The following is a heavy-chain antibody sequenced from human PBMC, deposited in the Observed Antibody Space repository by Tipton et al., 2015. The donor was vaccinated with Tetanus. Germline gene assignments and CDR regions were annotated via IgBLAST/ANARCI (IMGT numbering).Heavy chain of an antibody. CDR2: SYYSGST. D-gene: IGHD3-10*01. J-gene: IGHJ4*02. CDR1: GGSISSGGFY. CDR3: ARYRGKYYFVY. V-gene: IGHV4-31*03. Sequence: TLSLTCTVSGGSISSGGFYWSWIRQHPGKGLEWIGDSYYSGSTYYNPSLKSRVTISVDTSKNQFSLKLSSVTAADTAVYYCARYRGKYYFVYWGQGTLVTGSS.